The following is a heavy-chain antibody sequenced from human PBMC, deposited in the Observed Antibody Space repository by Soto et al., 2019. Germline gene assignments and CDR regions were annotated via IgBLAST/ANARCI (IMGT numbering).Heavy chain of an antibody. D-gene: IGHD2-8*01. CDR2: ISGSGGST. CDR3: AKDCGLGYCNNRARYTNSIKRHAGAFDI. V-gene: IGHV3-23*01. Sequence: PGGSLRLSCAASGFTFSSYAMSWVRQAPGKGLEWVSAISGSGGSTYYADSVKGRFTISRDNSKNTLYLQMNSLRAEDTAVYYCAKDCGLGYCNNRARYTNSIKRHAGAFDIWGQGTMVTVSS. CDR1: GFTFSSYA. J-gene: IGHJ3*02.